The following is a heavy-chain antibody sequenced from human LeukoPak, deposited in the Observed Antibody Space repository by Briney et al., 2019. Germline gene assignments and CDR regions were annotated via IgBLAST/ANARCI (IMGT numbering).Heavy chain of an antibody. Sequence: GGSLRLSCAASGFTFSNAWVTWVRQAPGKGLEWVGRIKSKNDGGTADYAAPVKGRFTISRDDSKTTLFLHMNSLKTEDTAVYYCTTDSGHDYGDYKGAFDIWGQGTMVTVSS. V-gene: IGHV3-15*01. CDR1: GFTFSNAW. J-gene: IGHJ3*02. CDR2: IKSKNDGGTA. CDR3: TTDSGHDYGDYKGAFDI. D-gene: IGHD4-17*01.